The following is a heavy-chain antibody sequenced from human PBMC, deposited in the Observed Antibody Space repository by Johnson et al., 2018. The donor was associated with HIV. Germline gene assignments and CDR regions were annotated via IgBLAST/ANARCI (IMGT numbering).Heavy chain of an antibody. CDR3: AKDRTIHDAFDI. V-gene: IGHV3-30-3*01. Sequence: QVQLVESGGGVVQPGRSLRLSCAASGFTFSSNAMHWVRQSPGKGLEWVAVISFDGTNAYYGDSVKGRFTISRDNSRNTLYLQMNSLRAEDTAVYYCAKDRTIHDAFDIWGQGKMVTVSS. J-gene: IGHJ3*02. D-gene: IGHD5-18*01. CDR1: GFTFSSNA. CDR2: ISFDGTNA.